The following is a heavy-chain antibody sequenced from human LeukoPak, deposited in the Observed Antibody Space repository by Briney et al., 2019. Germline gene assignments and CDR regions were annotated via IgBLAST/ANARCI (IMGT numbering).Heavy chain of an antibody. CDR2: IYSGGST. CDR1: GFTFSSYW. J-gene: IGHJ4*02. V-gene: IGHV3-66*01. D-gene: IGHD5-24*01. CDR3: ARVRDGYNKEGAYFDY. Sequence: PGGSLRLSCAASGFTFSSYWMSWVRQAPGKGLEWVSVIYSGGSTYYADSVKGRFTISRDNSKNTLYLQMNSLRAEDTTVYYCARVRDGYNKEGAYFDYWGQGTLVTVSS.